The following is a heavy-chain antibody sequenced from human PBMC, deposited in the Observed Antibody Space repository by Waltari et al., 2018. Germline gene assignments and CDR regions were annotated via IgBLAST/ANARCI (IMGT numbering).Heavy chain of an antibody. Sequence: QIQIMQSGAEVKKPGASVKVSCQAYGYTFTAYYIHWARQAPGQGLEWMGWINSNAGGADCAKSFQGRVTVTRDTSISTVYMELSGLTSDDTAVYYCARNMGPDGPNWFDLWGQGTLVTVSS. V-gene: IGHV1-2*02. CDR2: INSNAGGA. CDR1: GYTFTAYY. D-gene: IGHD1-26*01. CDR3: ARNMGPDGPNWFDL. J-gene: IGHJ5*02.